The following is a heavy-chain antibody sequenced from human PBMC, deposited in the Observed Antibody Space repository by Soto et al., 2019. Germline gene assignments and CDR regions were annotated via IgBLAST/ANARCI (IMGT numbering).Heavy chain of an antibody. CDR3: ARADYSGDCCCPAPLDL. CDR2: IYHSGST. V-gene: IGHV4-30-2*01. D-gene: IGHD2-15*01. Sequence: QRQLQESGSGLVKPSQTLSLTCAVSGGSISSGGYSWSWIRQPPGKGPEWIGYIYHSGSTYYNPSLKSRVIRSIAMSKTQYSLQLSSVTAADTAVYCCARADYSGDCCCPAPLDLGVEGLLVMVSP. CDR1: GGSISSGGYS. J-gene: IGHJ5*02.